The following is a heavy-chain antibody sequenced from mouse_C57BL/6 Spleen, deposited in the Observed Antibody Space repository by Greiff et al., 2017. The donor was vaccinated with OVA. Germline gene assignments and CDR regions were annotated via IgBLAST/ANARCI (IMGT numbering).Heavy chain of an antibody. CDR3: ARGGSGTEYYYARDY. V-gene: IGHV1-72*01. D-gene: IGHD4-1*01. CDR2: IDPNSGGT. CDR1: GYTFTSYW. Sequence: QVQLQQPGAELVKPGASVKLSCKASGYTFTSYWMHWVKQRPGRGLEWIGRIDPNSGGTKYNEKFKSKATLTVDKPSRTAYMQLSSLTSEASAVYDCARGGSGTEYYYARDYWGQGTSVTVSS. J-gene: IGHJ4*01.